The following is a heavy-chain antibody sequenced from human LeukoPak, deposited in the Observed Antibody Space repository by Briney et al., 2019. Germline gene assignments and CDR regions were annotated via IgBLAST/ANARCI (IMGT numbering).Heavy chain of an antibody. CDR1: GFTFSSYA. J-gene: IGHJ4*02. CDR3: AGGGNTAMVFDY. D-gene: IGHD5-18*01. CDR2: ISYDGSNK. Sequence: GGSLRLSCAASGFTFSSYAMHWVRQAPGKGLEWVAVISYDGSNKYYADSVKGRFTISRDNSKNTLYVQMNSLRADDTAVYYCAGGGNTAMVFDYWGQGTLVTVSS. V-gene: IGHV3-30*04.